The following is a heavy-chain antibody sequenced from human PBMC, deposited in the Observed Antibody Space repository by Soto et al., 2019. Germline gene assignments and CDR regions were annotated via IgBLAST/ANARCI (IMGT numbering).Heavy chain of an antibody. CDR2: INHSGST. D-gene: IGHD2-2*01. CDR1: GGSFSGYY. Sequence: PSETLSLTCAVYGGSFSGYYWSWIRQPPGKGLEWIGEINHSGSTNYNPSLKSRVTISVDTSKNQFSLKLSSVTAADTAVYYCARGVYCSSTSCPNYGMDVWGQGTTVTVSS. J-gene: IGHJ6*02. CDR3: ARGVYCSSTSCPNYGMDV. V-gene: IGHV4-34*01.